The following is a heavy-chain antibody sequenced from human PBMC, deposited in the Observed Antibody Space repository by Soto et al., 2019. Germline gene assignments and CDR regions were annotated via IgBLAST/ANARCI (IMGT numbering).Heavy chain of an antibody. D-gene: IGHD5-12*01. CDR2: IYHSGST. Sequence: WTWIRPPPGKALEWIGYIYHSGSTYYNPSLRSRVTLSVDRSKNQFSLNMKSMTAADTAVYYCASRFVDSATGYFDRWGQGTLVTVSS. J-gene: IGHJ4*02. V-gene: IGHV4-30-2*01. CDR3: ASRFVDSATGYFDR.